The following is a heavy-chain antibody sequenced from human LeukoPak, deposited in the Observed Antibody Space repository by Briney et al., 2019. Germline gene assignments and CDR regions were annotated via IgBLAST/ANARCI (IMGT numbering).Heavy chain of an antibody. CDR2: ISSSGSTI. CDR1: GFTFSSYE. V-gene: IGHV3-48*03. D-gene: IGHD2/OR15-2a*01. CDR3: AGGYYVEGLFDY. Sequence: GGSLRLSCAASGFTFSSYEMNWVRQAPGKGLEWVSYISSSGSTIYYADSVKGRFTISRDNAKNSLYLQMNSLRAEDTAVYYCAGGYYVEGLFDYWGQGTLVTVSS. J-gene: IGHJ4*02.